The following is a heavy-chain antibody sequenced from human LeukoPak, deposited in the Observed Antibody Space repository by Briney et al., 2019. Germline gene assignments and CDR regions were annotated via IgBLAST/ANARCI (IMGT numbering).Heavy chain of an antibody. V-gene: IGHV1-46*01. CDR1: GGTFSSYA. D-gene: IGHD5-18*01. CDR2: INPSGGST. J-gene: IGHJ4*02. CDR3: ARAYTAMVTAKFDY. Sequence: ASVKVSCKASGGTFSSYAISWVRQAPGQGLEWMGIINPSGGSTSYAQKFQGRVTMTRDTSTSTVYMELSSLRSEDTAVYYCARAYTAMVTAKFDYWGQGTLVTASS.